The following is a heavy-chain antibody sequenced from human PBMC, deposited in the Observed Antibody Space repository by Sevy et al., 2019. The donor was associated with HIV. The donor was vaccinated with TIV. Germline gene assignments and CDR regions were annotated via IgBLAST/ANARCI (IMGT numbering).Heavy chain of an antibody. D-gene: IGHD2-8*01. CDR3: AREGCTKPHDY. V-gene: IGHV3-23*01. J-gene: IGHJ4*02. Sequence: GGSLRLSCVASGFTFSKYSMSWVRQPPGKGLEWVSTLSFGCGEINYANSVKGRFTISRDNSKSSVYLQMNNLRPEDTAVYYCAREGCTKPHDYWGQGTLVTISS. CDR2: LSFGCGEI. CDR1: GFTFSKYS.